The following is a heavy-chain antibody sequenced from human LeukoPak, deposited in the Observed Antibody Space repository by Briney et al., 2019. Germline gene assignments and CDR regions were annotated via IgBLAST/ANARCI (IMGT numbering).Heavy chain of an antibody. CDR2: MYYIGST. J-gene: IGHJ4*02. Sequence: SETLSLTCTVSGGSISSSSYYWGWIRQPPGKGLEWIGSMYYIGSTYYNPSLKSRVTISVDTSKNQFSLKLSSVTAADTAVYYCARDPDYYGSGYWGQGTLVTVSS. D-gene: IGHD3-10*01. CDR1: GGSISSSSYY. V-gene: IGHV4-39*07. CDR3: ARDPDYYGSGY.